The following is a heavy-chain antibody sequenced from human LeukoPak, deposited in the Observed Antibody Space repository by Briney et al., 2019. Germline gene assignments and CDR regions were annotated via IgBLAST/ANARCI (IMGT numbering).Heavy chain of an antibody. CDR2: ISGSGGST. V-gene: IGHV3-23*01. CDR3: AKDQPVGYCSSTSCYIDY. D-gene: IGHD2-2*02. J-gene: IGHJ4*02. CDR1: RFTFSSYA. Sequence: GGSLRLSCAASRFTFSSYAMSWVRQAPGKGLEWVSAISGSGGSTYYADSVTGRFTISRDNSKNTLYLQMNSLRAEDTAVYYCAKDQPVGYCSSTSCYIDYWGQGTLVTVSS.